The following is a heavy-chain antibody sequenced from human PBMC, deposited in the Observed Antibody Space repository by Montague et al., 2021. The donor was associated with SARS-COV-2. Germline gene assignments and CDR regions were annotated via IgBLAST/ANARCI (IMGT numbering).Heavy chain of an antibody. V-gene: IGHV4-61*09. CDR1: GGSISSGSYY. CDR2: IYTSGST. D-gene: IGHD3-10*01. Sequence: TLSLTCTVSGGSISSGSYYWSWIRQPAGKGLEWIGHIYTSGSTNYNPSLKSRVTISVDTYKNRFSLKLSSVTAADTAVYYCARGLLYCSGSHFDYWGQGTLVTVSS. J-gene: IGHJ4*02. CDR3: ARGLLYCSGSHFDY.